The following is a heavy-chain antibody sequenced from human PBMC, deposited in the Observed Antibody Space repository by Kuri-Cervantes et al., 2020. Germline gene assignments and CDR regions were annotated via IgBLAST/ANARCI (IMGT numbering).Heavy chain of an antibody. J-gene: IGHJ6*03. CDR1: GGTFSSYA. CDR3: ARQYGSGSYYNMKNYYYMDV. D-gene: IGHD3-10*01. CDR2: IIPIFGTA. V-gene: IGHV1-69*05. Sequence: SVKVSCKASGGTFSSYAISWVRQAPGQGLEWMGGIIPIFGTANYAQKFQGRVTITTDESTSTAYMELSSLRSEDTAVYYCARQYGSGSYYNMKNYYYMDVWGKGTTVTVSS.